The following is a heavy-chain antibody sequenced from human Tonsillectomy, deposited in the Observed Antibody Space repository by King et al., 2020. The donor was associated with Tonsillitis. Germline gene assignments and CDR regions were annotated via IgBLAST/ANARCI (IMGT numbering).Heavy chain of an antibody. D-gene: IGHD6-19*01. J-gene: IGHJ4*02. CDR3: ARDQAYISCDY. CDR1: EFTFSSSW. CDR2: IRPDGSEK. Sequence: VQLVESGGGLVQPGGSLKLSCAASEFTFSSSWMTWIRQAPGKGLQWVATIRPDGSEKYYADSVKGRFTVSRDNAKNSLDLQMNSLRSEDTALYYCARDQAYISCDYWGQGTLVTVPS. V-gene: IGHV3-7*04.